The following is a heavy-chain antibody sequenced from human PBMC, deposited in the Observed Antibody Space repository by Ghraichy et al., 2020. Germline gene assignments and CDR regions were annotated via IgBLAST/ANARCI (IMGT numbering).Heavy chain of an antibody. V-gene: IGHV3-66*01. CDR2: IYSGGST. Sequence: GSLRLSCAASGFTVSSNYMSWVRQAPGKGLEWVSVIYSGGSTYYADSVKGRFTISRDNSKNTLYLQMNSLRAEDTAVYYCARGTLVLRFLDPSYYFDYWGQGTLVTVSS. J-gene: IGHJ4*02. CDR1: GFTVSSNY. D-gene: IGHD3-3*01. CDR3: ARGTLVLRFLDPSYYFDY.